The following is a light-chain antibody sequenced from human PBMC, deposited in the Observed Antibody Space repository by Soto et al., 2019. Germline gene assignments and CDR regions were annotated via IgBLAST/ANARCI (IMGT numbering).Light chain of an antibody. Sequence: DIQMTQSPSTLSAAVGDRVTITCRASQSISTWLAWYQQKPGKAPKLLIYKASTLESGVPSRFSGSGSGTEFTLTISNLQPDDFATYFCQQYNINSLTFGGGTKV. V-gene: IGKV1-5*03. CDR3: QQYNINSLT. CDR2: KAS. CDR1: QSISTW. J-gene: IGKJ4*01.